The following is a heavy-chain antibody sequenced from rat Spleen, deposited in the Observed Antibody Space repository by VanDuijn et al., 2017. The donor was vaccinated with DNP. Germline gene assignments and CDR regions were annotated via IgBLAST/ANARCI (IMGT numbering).Heavy chain of an antibody. Sequence: EVKLVESGGGLVQPGRSLKLSCAASGFIFSNYWMTWVRQAPAKGLEWVATISYNGGTPYYRDSVKGRFTISRDNSKSTLYLQMDSLRSEDTATYYCATSESAGFVYWGQGTLVTVSS. CDR3: ATSESAGFVY. J-gene: IGHJ3*01. V-gene: IGHV5-29*01. CDR1: GFIFSNYW. D-gene: IGHD3-7*01. CDR2: ISYNGGTP.